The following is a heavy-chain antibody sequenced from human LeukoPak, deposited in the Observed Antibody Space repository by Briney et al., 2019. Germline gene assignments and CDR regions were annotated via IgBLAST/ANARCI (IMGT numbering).Heavy chain of an antibody. D-gene: IGHD1-26*01. J-gene: IGHJ4*02. V-gene: IGHV3-21*01. CDR1: GFTFSSYS. CDR3: ARDLELLTYFDY. CDR2: ISSSSSYI. Sequence: GGSLRLSCAASGFTFSSYSMNWVRQAPGKGLEWVSSISSSSSYIYYADSVEGRFTISRDNAKNSLYLQMNSLRAEDTAVYYCARDLELLTYFDYWGQGTLVTVSS.